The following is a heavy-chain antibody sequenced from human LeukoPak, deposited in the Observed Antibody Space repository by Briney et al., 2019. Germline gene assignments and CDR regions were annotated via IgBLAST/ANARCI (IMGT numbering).Heavy chain of an antibody. CDR1: GFTVSSNY. CDR3: ARVTHEVTISYNYFDY. CDR2: IYSGGST. Sequence: GGSLRLSCAASGFTVSSNYMSWVRQAPGKGLEWVSVIYSGGSTYYADSVKGRFTISRDNSKNTLYLQMNSLRVEDTAVYYCARVTHEVTISYNYFDYWGQGTLVTVSS. V-gene: IGHV3-66*02. J-gene: IGHJ4*02. D-gene: IGHD3-3*01.